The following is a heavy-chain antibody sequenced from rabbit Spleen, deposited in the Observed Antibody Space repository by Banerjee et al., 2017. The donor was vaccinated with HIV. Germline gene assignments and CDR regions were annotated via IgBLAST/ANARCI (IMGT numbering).Heavy chain of an antibody. D-gene: IGHD4-2*01. Sequence: QQQLEESGGGLVKPGGTLTLTCKASGIDFSNYYYMCWVRQAPGKGLEWIACIDAGSSGTTYYASWAKGRFTNSKTSSTTVTLQMTSLTAADTATYFCARSVAGRGNNLWGPGTLVTVS. V-gene: IGHV1S45*01. CDR3: ARSVAGRGNNL. CDR2: IDAGSSGTT. CDR1: GIDFSNYYY. J-gene: IGHJ4*01.